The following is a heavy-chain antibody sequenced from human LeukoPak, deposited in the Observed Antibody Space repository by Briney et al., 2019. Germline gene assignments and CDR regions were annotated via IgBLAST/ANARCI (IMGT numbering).Heavy chain of an antibody. D-gene: IGHD5-12*01. J-gene: IGHJ3*01. CDR2: INNDGTDT. CDR1: GFTFRSFW. Sequence: PEGSLGLSCAASGFTFRSFWIHWVRQAPGKGLVWVGRINNDGTDTIYADSVKGRFTVSRDNAKNTLYLQMNSLRVEDTAVYFCARGGFSHGFDVWGQGTVVTVSS. CDR3: ARGGFSHGFDV. V-gene: IGHV3-74*01.